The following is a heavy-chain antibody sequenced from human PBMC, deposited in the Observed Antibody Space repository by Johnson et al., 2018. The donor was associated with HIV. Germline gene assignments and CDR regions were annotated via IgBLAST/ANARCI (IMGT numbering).Heavy chain of an antibody. V-gene: IGHV3-66*01. D-gene: IGHD6-13*01. CDR2: IYSGGST. J-gene: IGHJ3*02. CDR3: ARDGESQQLPLGDAFDI. Sequence: VQLVESGGGLVQSGGSLRLSCGVSGFAVSSNYMSWVRQAPGKGLEWVSIIYSGGSTYYAESVKGRFTISRDNSKNTRYLQMNNLRVEDTAVYYCARDGESQQLPLGDAFDIWGQGTMVTVSS. CDR1: GFAVSSNY.